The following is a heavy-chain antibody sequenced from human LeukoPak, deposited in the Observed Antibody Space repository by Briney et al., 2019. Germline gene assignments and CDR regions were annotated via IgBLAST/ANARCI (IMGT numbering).Heavy chain of an antibody. V-gene: IGHV3-74*01. CDR2: INTDGSST. D-gene: IGHD4-23*01. J-gene: IGHJ3*02. Sequence: GGSLRLSCAASGFTFSSYWMHWVRQAPGEGLVWVSRINTDGSSTSYADSVKGRFTISRDNAKNTLYLQMNSLRAEATAVYYCARSRWHAFDIWGQGTMVTVSS. CDR3: ARSRWHAFDI. CDR1: GFTFSSYW.